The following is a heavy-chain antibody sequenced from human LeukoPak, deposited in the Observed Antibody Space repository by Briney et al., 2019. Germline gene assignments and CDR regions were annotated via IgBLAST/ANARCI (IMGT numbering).Heavy chain of an antibody. Sequence: PGGTLRLSCAASGFTFSSYGMTWVRQAPGKGLEWVSGISGSGGSTYYADSVKGRFTISRDNSKNTLYLQMNSLIPEDTGLYYCAKPQEADLWVPDYWGQGTLVTVSS. CDR1: GFTFSSYG. D-gene: IGHD3-3*01. J-gene: IGHJ4*02. CDR2: ISGSGGST. V-gene: IGHV3-23*01. CDR3: AKPQEADLWVPDY.